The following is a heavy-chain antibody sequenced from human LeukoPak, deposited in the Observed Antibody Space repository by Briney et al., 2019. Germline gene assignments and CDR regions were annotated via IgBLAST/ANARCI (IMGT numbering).Heavy chain of an antibody. V-gene: IGHV1-2*02. J-gene: IGHJ4*02. Sequence: VASVKVSCKTSGYTFTGYYMHWVRQAPGQGLEWMGWINPNSGGTNYAQKFQGRVTMTRDTSISTAYMELSRLRSDDTAVYYCARRMVRGVIKPFDYWGQGTLVTVSS. CDR3: ARRMVRGVIKPFDY. CDR1: GYTFTGYY. CDR2: INPNSGGT. D-gene: IGHD3-10*01.